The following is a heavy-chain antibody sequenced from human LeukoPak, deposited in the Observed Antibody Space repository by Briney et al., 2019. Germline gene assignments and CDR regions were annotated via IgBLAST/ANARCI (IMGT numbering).Heavy chain of an antibody. CDR3: ARARITMIVDASDI. CDR1: GFTFSSYW. CDR2: IKQDGSEK. Sequence: PGGSLRLSCAASGFTFSSYWMSWVRQAPGKGLEWVANIKQDGSEKYYVDSVKGRFTISRDNAKNSLYLQMNSLRAEDTAVYYCARARITMIVDASDIWGQGTMVAVSS. J-gene: IGHJ3*02. D-gene: IGHD3-22*01. V-gene: IGHV3-7*01.